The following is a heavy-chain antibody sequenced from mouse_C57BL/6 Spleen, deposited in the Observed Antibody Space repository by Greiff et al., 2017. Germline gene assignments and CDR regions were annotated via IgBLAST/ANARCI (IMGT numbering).Heavy chain of an antibody. V-gene: IGHV5-9*01. CDR1: GFTFSSYT. J-gene: IGHJ1*03. CDR2: ISGGGGNT. D-gene: IGHD2-4*01. Sequence: EVMLVESGGGLVKPGGSLKLSCAASGFTFSSYTMSWVRQTPEKRLEWVATISGGGGNTYYPDSVKGRFTISRDNAKNTLYLQMSSLRSEDTALYYCARQDDSYWYFDVWGTGTTVTVSS. CDR3: ARQDDSYWYFDV.